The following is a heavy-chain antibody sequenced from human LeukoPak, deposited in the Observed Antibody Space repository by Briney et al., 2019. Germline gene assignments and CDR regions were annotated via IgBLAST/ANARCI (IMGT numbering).Heavy chain of an antibody. Sequence: PGGSLRLSCAASGFTFSSYWMSWVRQAPGKGLEWVANIKQDGSEKYYVDSVKGRFTISRDNAKNSLYLQMNSLRAEDTAVYYCAGMITFGGVIVYAFDIWGQGTMVTVSS. J-gene: IGHJ3*02. CDR1: GFTFSSYW. CDR3: AGMITFGGVIVYAFDI. V-gene: IGHV3-7*01. D-gene: IGHD3-16*02. CDR2: IKQDGSEK.